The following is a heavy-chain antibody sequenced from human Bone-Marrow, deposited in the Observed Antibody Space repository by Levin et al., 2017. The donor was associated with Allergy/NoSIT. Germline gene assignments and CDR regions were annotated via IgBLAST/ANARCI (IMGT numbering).Heavy chain of an antibody. V-gene: IGHV1-8*01. CDR2: MNPNSGNT. CDR3: ARFSFIGANYYYYGMDV. D-gene: IGHD3-10*01. J-gene: IGHJ6*02. Sequence: ASVKVSCKASGYTFTSYDINWVRQATGQGLEWMGWMNPNSGNTGYAQKFQGRVTMTRNTSISTAYMELSSLRSEDTAVYYCARFSFIGANYYYYGMDVWGQGTTVTVSS. CDR1: GYTFTSYD.